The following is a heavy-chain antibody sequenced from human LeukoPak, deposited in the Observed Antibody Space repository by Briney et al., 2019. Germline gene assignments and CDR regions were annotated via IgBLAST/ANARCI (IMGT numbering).Heavy chain of an antibody. Sequence: GGSLRLSCAASGFTFSSYAMSWVRQAPGKGLEWVSAISGSGGSTYYADSVKGRFTISRDNSKNTLFLQMNSLRAEDTAVYYCARDRHDSSGYYYYYYGMDVWGQGTTVTVSS. CDR1: GFTFSSYA. CDR3: ARDRHDSSGYYYYYYGMDV. V-gene: IGHV3-23*01. CDR2: ISGSGGST. J-gene: IGHJ6*02. D-gene: IGHD3-22*01.